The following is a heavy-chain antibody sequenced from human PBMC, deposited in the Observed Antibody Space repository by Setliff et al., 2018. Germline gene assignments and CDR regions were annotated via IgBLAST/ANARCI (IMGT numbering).Heavy chain of an antibody. D-gene: IGHD2-21*01. CDR3: AKEHVVISYVSNTHQHYGMDV. J-gene: IGHJ6*02. CDR2: IYTSGAT. V-gene: IGHV4-61*02. CDR1: GDSISSGSYH. Sequence: SETLSLTCTVSGDSISSGSYHWSWIRKPAGKGLEWIGRIYTSGATTYSPSLKSRVSISADTSKNLLSLTLKSVTAADTAVYYCAKEHVVISYVSNTHQHYGMDVWGQGTTVTVAS.